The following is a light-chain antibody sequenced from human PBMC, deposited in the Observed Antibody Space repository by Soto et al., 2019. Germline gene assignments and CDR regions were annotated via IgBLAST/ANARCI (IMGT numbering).Light chain of an antibody. J-gene: IGKJ1*01. V-gene: IGKV1-5*03. CDR2: EAS. CDR1: QSISDS. Sequence: DIQMTQSPSTLAASVGDRVTITCRASQSISDSLAWYQQKPGKAPKLLIYEASSLKSGGPSRFSGSRSGTEYTLTISSLQPDDFATYYCQQYNGYWTFGQGTKVEI. CDR3: QQYNGYWT.